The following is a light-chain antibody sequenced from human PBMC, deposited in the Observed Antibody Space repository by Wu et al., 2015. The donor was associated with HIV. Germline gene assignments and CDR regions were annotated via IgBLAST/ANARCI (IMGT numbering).Light chain of an antibody. J-gene: IGKJ1*01. CDR2: GAS. Sequence: IVMTQSPATLSVSPGEGATLSCRASQSVSSNLAWYQQKPGQAPRLLIYGASTRATDIPVRFSGSGSGTEFTLTISSLQSEDFAVYFCQQYDNWPPWTFGQGTKVEIK. CDR1: QSVSSN. CDR3: QQYDNWPPWT. V-gene: IGKV3-15*01.